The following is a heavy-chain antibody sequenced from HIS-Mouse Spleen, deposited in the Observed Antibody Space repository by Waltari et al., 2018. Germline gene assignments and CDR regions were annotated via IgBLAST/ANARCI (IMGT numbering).Heavy chain of an antibody. D-gene: IGHD6-13*01. CDR1: GGSISSSSYY. CDR2: IYYSGGT. Sequence: QLQLQESGPGLVKPSETLSLTCTVSGGSISSSSYYWGWIRQPPGKGLEWIGRIYYSGGTSYNPALKSRVTISVETSKNQFSLRRSAVTAADTAVYYCAREIPYSSSWYDWYFDLWGRGTLVTVSS. V-gene: IGHV4-39*07. CDR3: AREIPYSSSWYDWYFDL. J-gene: IGHJ2*01.